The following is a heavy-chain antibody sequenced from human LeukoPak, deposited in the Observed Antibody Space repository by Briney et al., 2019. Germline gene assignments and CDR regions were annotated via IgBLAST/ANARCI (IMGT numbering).Heavy chain of an antibody. J-gene: IGHJ4*02. CDR2: ISWNSGSI. V-gene: IGHV3-9*01. CDR1: GFTFDDYA. D-gene: IGHD2-2*01. Sequence: GRSLRLSCAASGFTFDDYAMHWVRRAPGKGLEWVSGISWNSGSIGYADSVKGRFTISRDNAKNSLYLQMNSLRAEDTALYYCAKSTGYYFDYWGQGTLVTVSS. CDR3: AKSTGYYFDY.